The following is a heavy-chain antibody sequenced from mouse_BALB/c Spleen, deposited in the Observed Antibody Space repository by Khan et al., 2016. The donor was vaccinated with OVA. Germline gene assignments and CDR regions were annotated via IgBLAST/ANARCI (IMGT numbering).Heavy chain of an antibody. Sequence: EVELVESGGDLVKPGGSLKLSCAASGFIFSSYGMSWVRQTPDKRLEWVATISSGGSYTYYPDSVKGRVTISRDNAKNTLYFHMSSLKADDTAMYYCARFITTATRGYYAMDYWGQGTSVTVSS. CDR2: ISSGGSYT. J-gene: IGHJ4*01. D-gene: IGHD1-2*01. CDR1: GFIFSSYG. V-gene: IGHV5-6*01. CDR3: ARFITTATRGYYAMDY.